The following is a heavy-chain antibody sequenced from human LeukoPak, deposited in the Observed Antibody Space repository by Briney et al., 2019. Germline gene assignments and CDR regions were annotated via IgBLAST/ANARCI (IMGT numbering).Heavy chain of an antibody. Sequence: GGSLRLSCAASGFTFSSYSMNWVRQAPGKGLEWVSYISSSSTIYYADSVKGRFTISRDNAKNSLYLQMNSLRDEDTAVYYCARDGYNSMDYWGQGTLVTVSS. CDR2: ISSSSTI. CDR3: ARDGYNSMDY. J-gene: IGHJ4*02. D-gene: IGHD5-24*01. V-gene: IGHV3-48*02. CDR1: GFTFSSYS.